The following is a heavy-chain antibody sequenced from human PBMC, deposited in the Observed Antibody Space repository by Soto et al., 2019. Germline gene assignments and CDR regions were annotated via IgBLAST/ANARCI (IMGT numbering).Heavy chain of an antibody. D-gene: IGHD3-22*01. Sequence: QMQLVQSGPEVKKPWTSVKVSCKASGFTFTSSAVQWVRQARGQRLEWIGWIVVGSGNTNYAQKFQERVTITRDMSTSTAYMELSSLRSEDTAVYYCAADSWDYYDSSGYYYLLDPLGQGTLVTVSS. V-gene: IGHV1-58*01. J-gene: IGHJ5*02. CDR1: GFTFTSSA. CDR2: IVVGSGNT. CDR3: AADSWDYYDSSGYYYLLDP.